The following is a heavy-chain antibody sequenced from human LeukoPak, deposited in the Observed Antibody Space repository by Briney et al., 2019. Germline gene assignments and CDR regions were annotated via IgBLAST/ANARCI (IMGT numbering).Heavy chain of an antibody. CDR3: ARDRTGSGSYSDH. CDR1: GFTFSSYW. CDR2: IKEDGSEK. D-gene: IGHD3-10*01. Sequence: GGSLRLSCAASGFTFSSYWMSWVRQAPGKGLEWVANIKEDGSEKYSVDSVKGRFTIFRDNAKSSLYLQMNSLRAEDTAVYYCARDRTGSGSYSDHWGQGTLVTVSS. V-gene: IGHV3-7*01. J-gene: IGHJ4*02.